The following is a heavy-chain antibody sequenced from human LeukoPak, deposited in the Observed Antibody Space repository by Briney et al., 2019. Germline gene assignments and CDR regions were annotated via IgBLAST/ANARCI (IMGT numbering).Heavy chain of an antibody. J-gene: IGHJ3*02. D-gene: IGHD3-22*01. V-gene: IGHV3-53*01. Sequence: TGGSLRLSCAASGFTVSSNYMSWVRQAPGKGLEWVSVIYSGGSTYYADSVKGRFTISRDNAKNSLYLQMNSLRAEDTAVYYCAREDVSYYYDSSGYPLWAFDIWGQGTMVTVSS. CDR2: IYSGGST. CDR1: GFTVSSNY. CDR3: AREDVSYYYDSSGYPLWAFDI.